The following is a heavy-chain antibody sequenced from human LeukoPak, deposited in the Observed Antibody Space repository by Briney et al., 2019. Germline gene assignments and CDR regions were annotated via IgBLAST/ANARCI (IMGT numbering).Heavy chain of an antibody. J-gene: IGHJ4*02. CDR3: ARDDGGHKFDY. CDR1: GFTFSSYE. Sequence: GGSLRLSCAASGFTFSSYEMNWVRQAPGKGLEWVSYITTRGSTIYYADSVKGRFTISRDNAKNSLYLQMNSLRAEDTAVYYWARDDGGHKFDYWGQGTLVTVSS. CDR2: ITTRGSTI. D-gene: IGHD5-24*01. V-gene: IGHV3-48*03.